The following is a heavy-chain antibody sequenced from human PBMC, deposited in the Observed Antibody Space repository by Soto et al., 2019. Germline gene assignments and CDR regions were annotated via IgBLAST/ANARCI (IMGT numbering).Heavy chain of an antibody. V-gene: IGHV1-24*01. D-gene: IGHD1-26*01. CDR2: FDPEDGET. CDR3: ATGQSGSYGWSYYYGMDV. CDR1: GYTLTELS. Sequence: EASVKVSCKVSGYTLTELSMHWVRQAPGKGLGWMGGFDPEDGETIYAQKFQGRVTMTEDTSTDTAYMELSSLRSEDTAVYYCATGQSGSYGWSYYYGMDVWGQGTTVTVSS. J-gene: IGHJ6*02.